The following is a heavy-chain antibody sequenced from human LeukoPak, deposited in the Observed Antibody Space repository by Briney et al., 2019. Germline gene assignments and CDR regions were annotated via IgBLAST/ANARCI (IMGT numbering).Heavy chain of an antibody. CDR2: ISAYNGNT. J-gene: IGHJ3*02. CDR3: ATHTKLPRAREAFDI. V-gene: IGHV1-18*01. CDR1: GYTFTSYG. D-gene: IGHD6-6*01. Sequence: ASVKVSCKASGYTFTSYGISWVRQAPGQGLEWMGWISAYNGNTNYAQKLQGRVTMTEDTSTDTAYMELSSLRSEDTAVYYCATHTKLPRAREAFDIWGQGTMVTVSS.